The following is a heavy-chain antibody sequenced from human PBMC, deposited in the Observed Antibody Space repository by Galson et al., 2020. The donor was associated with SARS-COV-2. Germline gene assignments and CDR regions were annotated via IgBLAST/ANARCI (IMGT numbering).Heavy chain of an antibody. D-gene: IGHD3-3*01. CDR3: ARALGLPTMFGGFINAFDS. J-gene: IGHJ3*02. Sequence: SETLSLTCTVSGGSISSGSYYWSWIRQHTGKGLEWIGYIYYSGNTYYNPSLKSRVTISVDTSKNQFSLNLSSVTAADTGVYYCARALGLPTMFGGFINAFDSWGQGTIVTVSS. CDR2: IYYSGNT. CDR1: GGSISSGSYY. V-gene: IGHV4-31*03.